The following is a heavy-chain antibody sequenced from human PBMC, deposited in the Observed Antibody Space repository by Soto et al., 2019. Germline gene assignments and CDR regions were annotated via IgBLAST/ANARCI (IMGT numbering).Heavy chain of an antibody. V-gene: IGHV4-34*01. CDR1: GSSFTGYY. J-gene: IGHJ5*02. CDR3: ARGIYDFWSSYDTWFDP. Sequence: PSETLSLTCAVYGSSFTGYYWSWIRQPPGKGLEWIGEINHSINTKYNPSLRSRLTISVDTSKDQFSLKLTSVTAADTAVYYCARGIYDFWSSYDTWFDPWGQGTLVTVSS. CDR2: INHSINT. D-gene: IGHD3-3*01.